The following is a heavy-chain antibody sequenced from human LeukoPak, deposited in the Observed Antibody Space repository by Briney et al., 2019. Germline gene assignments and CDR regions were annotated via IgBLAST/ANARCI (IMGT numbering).Heavy chain of an antibody. CDR1: GGSVSSGSYY. CDR3: ARDMGSGSFFP. CDR2: IYYSGST. D-gene: IGHD3-10*01. V-gene: IGHV4-61*01. J-gene: IGHJ5*02. Sequence: SETLSLTCTVSGGSVSSGSYYWSWIRQPPGKGLEWIGYIYYSGSTNYNPSLKSRVTISVDTSKNQFSLKLSSVTAADTAVYYCARDMGSGSFFPWGQGALVTVSS.